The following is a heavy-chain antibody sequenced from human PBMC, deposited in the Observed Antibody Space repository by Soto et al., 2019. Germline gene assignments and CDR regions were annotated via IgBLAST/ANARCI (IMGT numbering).Heavy chain of an antibody. CDR3: ARRMGHYDFWSGYYPAEGFDY. D-gene: IGHD3-3*01. Sequence: ETLSLTCTVSGGSISSSSYYWGWIRQPPGKGLEWIGSIYYSGSTYYNPSLKSRVTISVDTSKNQFSLKLSSVTAADTAVYYCARRMGHYDFWSGYYPAEGFDYWGQGTLVTVSS. V-gene: IGHV4-39*01. CDR1: GGSISSSSYY. J-gene: IGHJ4*02. CDR2: IYYSGST.